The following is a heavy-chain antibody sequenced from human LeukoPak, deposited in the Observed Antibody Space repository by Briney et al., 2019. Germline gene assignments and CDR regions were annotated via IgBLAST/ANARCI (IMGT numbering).Heavy chain of an antibody. V-gene: IGHV3-7*01. CDR1: GFTFSTYC. Sequence: GGSLRLSCAAFGFTFSTYCMTWLRQTPGKGLEWVANIKPDGDEKYYVDSVKGRFTISRDNAKNSLYLQMDSLTAEDTALYYCARDPYYYNSGSFAAFDIWGQGTMVTVSS. D-gene: IGHD3-10*01. CDR2: IKPDGDEK. J-gene: IGHJ3*02. CDR3: ARDPYYYNSGSFAAFDI.